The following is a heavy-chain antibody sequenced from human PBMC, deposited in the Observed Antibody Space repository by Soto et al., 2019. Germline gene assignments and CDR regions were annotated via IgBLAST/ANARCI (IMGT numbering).Heavy chain of an antibody. D-gene: IGHD3-10*01. V-gene: IGHV4-59*08. J-gene: IGHJ6*02. CDR1: GGSITSHY. CDR3: ARQGFGQLHGLVDV. Sequence: QVQLQESGPGLVKPSETLSLTCSVSGGSITSHYCSWFRQPPGKGLEWIGYINHSGLTSYNPSLKSRVTMSVDTSKTHFSLKVNSVTAADTALYYSARQGFGQLHGLVDVWGPGTTVTVSS. CDR2: INHSGLT.